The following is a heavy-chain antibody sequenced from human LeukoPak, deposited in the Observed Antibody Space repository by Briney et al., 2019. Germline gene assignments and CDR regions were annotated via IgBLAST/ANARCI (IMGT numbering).Heavy chain of an antibody. V-gene: IGHV3-74*01. Sequence: GGSLRLSCVASGFTFSSYWMHWVRQAPGKGLVWVSRINSDGTDTRDADFVKGRFTISRDNAKNTVFLEMNSLRVEDTAVYYCATLGARAHWGQGTLVTVSS. CDR3: ATLGARAH. J-gene: IGHJ4*02. D-gene: IGHD1-26*01. CDR2: INSDGTDT. CDR1: GFTFSSYW.